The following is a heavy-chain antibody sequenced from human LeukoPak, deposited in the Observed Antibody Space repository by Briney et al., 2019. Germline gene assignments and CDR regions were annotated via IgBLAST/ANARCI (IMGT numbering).Heavy chain of an antibody. V-gene: IGHV4-34*01. J-gene: IGHJ4*02. CDR3: ARDLAAAGRGTDY. D-gene: IGHD6-13*01. Sequence: PSETLSLTCAVYGGSFSGYYWSWIRQPPGKGLEWIGEINHSGSTNYNPSLKSRVTISVDTSKNQFSLKLSSVTAADTAVYYCARDLAAAGRGTDYWGQGTLVTGSS. CDR2: INHSGST. CDR1: GGSFSGYY.